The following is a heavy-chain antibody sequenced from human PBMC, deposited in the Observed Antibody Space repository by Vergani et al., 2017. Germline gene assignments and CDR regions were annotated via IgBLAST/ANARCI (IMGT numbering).Heavy chain of an antibody. CDR2: ISAYNGNT. J-gene: IGHJ6*02. Sequence: QVQLVQSGAEVKKPGASVKVSCKASGYTFTSYGISWVRQAPGQGLEWMGWISAYNGNTNYAQKLQGRVTMTTDTSTSTAYMELRSLRSDDTAVYDCARLWFGVRNPYYYYYGMDVWGQGTTVTVSS. CDR1: GYTFTSYG. V-gene: IGHV1-18*04. D-gene: IGHD3-10*01. CDR3: ARLWFGVRNPYYYYYGMDV.